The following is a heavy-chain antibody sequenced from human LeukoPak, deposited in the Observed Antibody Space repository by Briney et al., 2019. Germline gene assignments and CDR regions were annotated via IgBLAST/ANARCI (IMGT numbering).Heavy chain of an antibody. D-gene: IGHD6-19*01. CDR3: ARTGSGYSSGRYSPDY. V-gene: IGHV4-59*01. CDR1: GGSISSYY. Sequence: SETLSLTCTVSGGSISSYYWSWIRQPPGKGLEWIGYIYYSGSTNYSPSLKSRVTISVDTSKNQFSLKLSSVTAADTAVYYCARTGSGYSSGRYSPDYWGQGTLVTVSS. J-gene: IGHJ4*02. CDR2: IYYSGST.